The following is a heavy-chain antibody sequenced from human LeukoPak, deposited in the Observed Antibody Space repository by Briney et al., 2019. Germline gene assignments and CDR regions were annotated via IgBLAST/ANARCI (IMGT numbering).Heavy chain of an antibody. J-gene: IGHJ4*02. Sequence: PGGSLRLSCAASGFTFDDYGMSWVRQAPGQGLEWVSHITGNGGSTAYADSVKGRFTISRDNSKNTLYLQMNSLRAEDTAVYYCAKASAMIVVVSKHFDYWGQGTLVTVSS. CDR3: AKASAMIVVVSKHFDY. D-gene: IGHD3-22*01. CDR1: GFTFDDYG. V-gene: IGHV3-20*04. CDR2: ITGNGGST.